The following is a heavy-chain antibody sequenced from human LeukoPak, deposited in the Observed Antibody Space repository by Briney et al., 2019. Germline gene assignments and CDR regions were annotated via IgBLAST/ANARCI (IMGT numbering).Heavy chain of an antibody. V-gene: IGHV1-18*01. J-gene: IGHJ6*02. CDR2: ISAYNGNT. Sequence: ASVKVSCMASGYTFTIYGISWVRQAPGQGLEWMGWISAYNGNTNYAQKLQGRVTMTTDTSTSTAYMELRSLRSDDTAVYYCAREHYDSSGYPVYYYYGMDVWGQGTTVTVSS. CDR3: AREHYDSSGYPVYYYYGMDV. D-gene: IGHD3-22*01. CDR1: GYTFTIYG.